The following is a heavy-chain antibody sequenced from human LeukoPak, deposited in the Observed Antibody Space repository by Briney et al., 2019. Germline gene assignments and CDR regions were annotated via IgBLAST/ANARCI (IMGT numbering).Heavy chain of an antibody. D-gene: IGHD6-13*01. V-gene: IGHV3-23*01. CDR3: ARGAPYSSSCFDY. J-gene: IGHJ4*02. Sequence: GGSLRLSCAASGFTFSSYSMNWVRQAPGKGLEWVSAISGSGGSTYYADSVKGRFTISRDNSKNTLYLQMNSLRVEDTAVYYCARGAPYSSSCFDYWGQGTLVTVSS. CDR2: ISGSGGST. CDR1: GFTFSSYS.